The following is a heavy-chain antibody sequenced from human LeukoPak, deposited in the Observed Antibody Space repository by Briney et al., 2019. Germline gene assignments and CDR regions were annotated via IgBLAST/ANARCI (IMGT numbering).Heavy chain of an antibody. CDR1: GGSVSSTNW. Sequence: SETLSLTCGVSGGSVSSTNWWTWIRQPPGKGLECIRQLHLDGRTNFNPALKSRRTLSVDLSENHVSLKLTSVTAADTAVYYCAREGGFYRPLDYSGQGTLVTVSS. D-gene: IGHD6-25*01. J-gene: IGHJ4*02. CDR2: LHLDGRT. V-gene: IGHV4-4*02. CDR3: AREGGFYRPLDY.